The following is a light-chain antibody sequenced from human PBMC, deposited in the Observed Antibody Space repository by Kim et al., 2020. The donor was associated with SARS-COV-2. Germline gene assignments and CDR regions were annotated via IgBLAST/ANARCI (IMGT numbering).Light chain of an antibody. J-gene: IGLJ2*01. CDR3: CSYAGRSTL. CDR1: RSDVGSYNL. CDR2: EVT. Sequence: PGQSITISCTGTRSDVGSYNLVSWYQQHPGKAPKLMIYEVTKRPSGVSNRFSGSKSGNTASLTISGLQAEDEADYYCCSYAGRSTLFGGGTQLTVL. V-gene: IGLV2-23*02.